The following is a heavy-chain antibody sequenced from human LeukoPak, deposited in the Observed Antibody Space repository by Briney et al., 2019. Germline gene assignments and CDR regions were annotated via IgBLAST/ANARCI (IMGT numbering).Heavy chain of an antibody. CDR3: ASSHPLGSNNDYFTPFDY. D-gene: IGHD3-16*01. CDR1: GGSISNYY. V-gene: IGHV4-59*01. Sequence: SETLSLTCTVSGGSISNYYWSWIRQPPGKGLEWIGYMYYSGSTYYNPSLKSRVTISVDTSKNQFSLKLSSVAAADTAVYYCASSHPLGSNNDYFTPFDYWGQGTLVTVSS. CDR2: MYYSGST. J-gene: IGHJ4*02.